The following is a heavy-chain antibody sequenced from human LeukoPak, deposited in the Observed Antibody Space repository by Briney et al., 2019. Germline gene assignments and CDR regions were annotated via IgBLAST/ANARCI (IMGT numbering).Heavy chain of an antibody. CDR1: GYTFTSYY. J-gene: IGHJ5*02. D-gene: IGHD1-1*01. V-gene: IGHV1-46*01. Sequence: GASVKVSCKASGYTFTSYYMHWVRQAPGQGLEWMGIINPSGGSTSYAQKFQGRVTMTRDTSTSTVYMELSSLRSEDTAVYYCARAPWNGEPYSNWFDPWGQGTLVTVSS. CDR3: ARAPWNGEPYSNWFDP. CDR2: INPSGGST.